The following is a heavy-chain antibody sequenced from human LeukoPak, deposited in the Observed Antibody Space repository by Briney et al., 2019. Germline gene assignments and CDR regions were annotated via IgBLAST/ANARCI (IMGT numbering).Heavy chain of an antibody. CDR1: GVSISSYY. D-gene: IGHD2-2*01. Sequence: PSETLSLTCTVSGVSISSYYWSWIRQPPGKGLEWIGYIYYSGSTNYNPSLKSRVTISVDTSKNQFSLKLSSVTAADTAVYYCARALNGDIVVVPAASENWFDPWGQGTLVTVSS. CDR3: ARALNGDIVVVPAASENWFDP. J-gene: IGHJ5*02. V-gene: IGHV4-59*01. CDR2: IYYSGST.